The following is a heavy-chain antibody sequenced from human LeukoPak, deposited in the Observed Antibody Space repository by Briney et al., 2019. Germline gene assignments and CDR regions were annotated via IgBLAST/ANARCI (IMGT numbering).Heavy chain of an antibody. Sequence: GGSLRLSCAASGFTFSSYAMSWVRQAPGKGLEWVSIISGSGGSTYYADSVKGRFTISRDNSKNTLYVQVNSLGTEDTAAYYCAKGSYYDSSGSFYFDYWGQGTLVTVSS. CDR3: AKGSYYDSSGSFYFDY. V-gene: IGHV3-23*01. J-gene: IGHJ4*02. D-gene: IGHD3-22*01. CDR2: ISGSGGST. CDR1: GFTFSSYA.